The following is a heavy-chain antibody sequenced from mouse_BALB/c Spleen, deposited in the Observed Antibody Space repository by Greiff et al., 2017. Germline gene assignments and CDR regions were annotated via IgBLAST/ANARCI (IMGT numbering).Heavy chain of an antibody. CDR2: ISNGGGST. J-gene: IGHJ1*01. Sequence: EVKLMESGGGLVQPGGSLKLSCAASGFTFSSYTMSWVRQTPEKRLEWVAYISNGGGSTYYPDTVKGRFTISRDNAKNTLYLQMSSLKSEDTAMYYCARAIYDGCWYFDVWGAGTTVTVSS. CDR1: GFTFSSYT. CDR3: ARAIYDGCWYFDV. V-gene: IGHV5-12-2*01. D-gene: IGHD2-3*01.